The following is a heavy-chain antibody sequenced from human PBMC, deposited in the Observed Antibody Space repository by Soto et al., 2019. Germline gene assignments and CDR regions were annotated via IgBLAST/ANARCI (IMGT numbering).Heavy chain of an antibody. V-gene: IGHV1-3*01. CDR3: ASSMVELTAVDY. CDR2: INAGNGNT. D-gene: IGHD2-21*02. CDR1: GYTFTSYA. Sequence: QVQLVQSGAEVKKPGASVKVSCKASGYTFTSYAMHWVRQAPGQRLEWMGWINAGNGNTKYAQKFQGRVTITTDTSASTAYMELRSLRSEDTAVYYCASSMVELTAVDYWGQGTLVTVSS. J-gene: IGHJ4*02.